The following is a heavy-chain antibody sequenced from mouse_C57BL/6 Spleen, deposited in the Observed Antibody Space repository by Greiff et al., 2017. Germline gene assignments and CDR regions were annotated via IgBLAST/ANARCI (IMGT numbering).Heavy chain of an antibody. CDR1: GYAFSSYW. V-gene: IGHV1-82*01. J-gene: IGHJ2*01. Sequence: VKLQESGPELVKPGASVKISCKASGYAFSSYWMNWVKQRPGKGLEWIGRIYPGDGDTNYNGKFKGKATLTADKSSSTAYMQLSSLTSEDSAVYFCARHWLRQVDNYFDYWGQGTTLTVSS. CDR3: ARHWLRQVDNYFDY. CDR2: IYPGDGDT. D-gene: IGHD2-2*01.